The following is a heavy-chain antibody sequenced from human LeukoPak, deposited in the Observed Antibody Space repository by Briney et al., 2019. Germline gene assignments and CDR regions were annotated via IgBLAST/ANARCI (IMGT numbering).Heavy chain of an antibody. Sequence: ASVKVSCKASGDTFTSYYMYWVRHAPGQGLEWMGWVNPNSGGTNYAQKFQGRVTMTRDTSISTAYMELSRLRSDDTAVYYCARSQYCSSTSCYKTFDYWGQGTLVTVSS. CDR1: GDTFTSYY. CDR3: ARSQYCSSTSCYKTFDY. V-gene: IGHV1-2*02. CDR2: VNPNSGGT. J-gene: IGHJ4*02. D-gene: IGHD2-2*02.